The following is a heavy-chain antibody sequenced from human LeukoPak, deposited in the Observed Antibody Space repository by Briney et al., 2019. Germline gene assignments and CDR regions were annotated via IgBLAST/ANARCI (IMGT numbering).Heavy chain of an antibody. CDR2: IYTSGST. V-gene: IGHV4-4*07. J-gene: IGHJ4*02. D-gene: IGHD2-2*01. CDR1: GDSINSFY. Sequence: PSETLSLTCTVSGDSINSFYWSWLRQPAGKGLEWIGRIYTSGSTNYSPSLKSRVTMSVDTSKNQFSLKLSSVTAADTAVYYCARDVVAAVGSFDYWGQGTQVTVSS. CDR3: ARDVVAAVGSFDY.